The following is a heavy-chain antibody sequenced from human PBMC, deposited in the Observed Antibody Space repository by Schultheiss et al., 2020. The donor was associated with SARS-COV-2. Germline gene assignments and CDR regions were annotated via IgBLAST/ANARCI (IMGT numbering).Heavy chain of an antibody. CDR2: FDPEDGET. J-gene: IGHJ6*02. CDR1: GYTLTELS. Sequence: ASVKVSCKVSGYTLTELSMHWVRQAPGKGLEWMGGFDPEDGETIYAQKFQGRVTITADKSTSTAYMELSSLRSEDTAVYYCARDIAVAAAGPHYYYYGMDVWGQGTTVTVSS. V-gene: IGHV1-24*01. D-gene: IGHD6-19*01. CDR3: ARDIAVAAAGPHYYYYGMDV.